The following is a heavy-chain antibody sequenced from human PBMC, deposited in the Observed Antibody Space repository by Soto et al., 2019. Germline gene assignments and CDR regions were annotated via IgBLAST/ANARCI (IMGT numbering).Heavy chain of an antibody. J-gene: IGHJ2*01. Sequence: QVQLQESGPGLVKSSETLSLTCTVSGGSISSYYWSWIRQPPGKELEWIGYIYYSGSTNYNPSLKSRVTISGDTSKNQFSLKLSSVTAADTAVYYCARDVNTWYFDLWGRGTLVTVSS. CDR1: GGSISSYY. CDR3: ARDVNTWYFDL. CDR2: IYYSGST. V-gene: IGHV4-59*01.